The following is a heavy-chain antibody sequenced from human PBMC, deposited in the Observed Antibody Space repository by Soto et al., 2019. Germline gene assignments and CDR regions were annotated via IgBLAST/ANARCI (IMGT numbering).Heavy chain of an antibody. CDR3: ARDQKSSRSWFDP. Sequence: QVQLVQSGAEVKKPGASVKVSCKASGYTFTGYYMHWVRQAPGQGLEWMGWINPNSGGTNYAQKFQGWVTMTRDTSISKAYMELSRMRSDDTAVYYCARDQKSSRSWFDPWGQGTLVTVSS. D-gene: IGHD6-13*01. J-gene: IGHJ5*02. V-gene: IGHV1-2*04. CDR1: GYTFTGYY. CDR2: INPNSGGT.